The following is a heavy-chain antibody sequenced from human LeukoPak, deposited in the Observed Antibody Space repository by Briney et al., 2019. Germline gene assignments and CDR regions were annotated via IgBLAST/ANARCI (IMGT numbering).Heavy chain of an antibody. V-gene: IGHV4-38-2*01. CDR2: IYHSGST. D-gene: IGHD6-13*01. Sequence: SETLSLTCAVPGYSISSGYYWGWIRQPPGKGLEWIGSIYHSGSTYYNPSLKSRVTISVDTSKNQFSLKLSSVTAADTAVYYCARAPAAAGTGGDYWGQGTLVTVSS. CDR3: ARAPAAAGTGGDY. J-gene: IGHJ4*02. CDR1: GYSISSGYY.